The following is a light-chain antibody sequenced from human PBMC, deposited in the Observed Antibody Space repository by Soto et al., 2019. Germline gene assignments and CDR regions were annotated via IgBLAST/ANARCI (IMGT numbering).Light chain of an antibody. V-gene: IGKV3-15*01. CDR2: GAS. CDR1: QSVSSD. Sequence: IVMTQSPATLSVSPGDRVTLSCRASQSVSSDLAWYQQRPGQAPTLLIYGASTRATGIPARFSGTGSGTEFTLTISSLQSEDFAIYYCQQYNNWPPYPFGQGTKVDIK. CDR3: QQYNNWPPYP. J-gene: IGKJ2*01.